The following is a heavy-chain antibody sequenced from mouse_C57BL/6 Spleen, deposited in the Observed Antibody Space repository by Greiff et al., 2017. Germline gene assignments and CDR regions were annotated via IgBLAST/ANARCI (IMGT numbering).Heavy chain of an antibody. CDR3: AREDGPWYFDV. V-gene: IGHV1-52*01. J-gene: IGHJ1*03. D-gene: IGHD2-3*01. CDR2: IDPSDSET. Sequence: VQLQQPGAELVRPGSSVKLSCKASGYTFTSYWMHWVKQRPIQGLEWIGNIDPSDSETHYNQKFKGKATLTVDKSSSTAYMQLSSLTSEDSAVYYCAREDGPWYFDVWGTGTTVTVSS. CDR1: GYTFTSYW.